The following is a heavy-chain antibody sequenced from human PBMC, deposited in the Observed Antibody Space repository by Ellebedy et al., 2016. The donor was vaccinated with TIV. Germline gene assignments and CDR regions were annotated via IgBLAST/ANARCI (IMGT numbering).Heavy chain of an antibody. Sequence: GGSLRLSXAASGFTLSTYWTHWVRQAPGEGLVWVSRIKNNGSSTHYADSVKGRFTISRDNAKNTLYLQMNSLRAEDTAVYYCARGTCSSTTCHVTLFDYWGQGSLVTVSS. D-gene: IGHD2-2*01. CDR2: IKNNGSST. V-gene: IGHV3-74*01. J-gene: IGHJ4*02. CDR3: ARGTCSSTTCHVTLFDY. CDR1: GFTLSTYW.